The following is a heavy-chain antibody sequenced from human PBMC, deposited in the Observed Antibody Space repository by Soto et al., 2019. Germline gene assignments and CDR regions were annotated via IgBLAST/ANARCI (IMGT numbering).Heavy chain of an antibody. J-gene: IGHJ4*02. Sequence: SVKVSCKASGFTFTSSAVQWVRQARGQRLEWIGWIVVGSGNTNYAQKFQERVTITRDMSTSTAYMELSSLRSEDTAVYYCAAGDYYDSSGYWGAFDYWGQGTLVTVSS. D-gene: IGHD3-22*01. CDR3: AAGDYYDSSGYWGAFDY. CDR1: GFTFTSSA. CDR2: IVVGSGNT. V-gene: IGHV1-58*01.